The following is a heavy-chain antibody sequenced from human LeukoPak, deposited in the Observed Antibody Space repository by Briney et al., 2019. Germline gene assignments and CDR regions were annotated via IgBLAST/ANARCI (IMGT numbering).Heavy chain of an antibody. CDR2: IYPGDSDT. V-gene: IGHV5-51*01. CDR1: GYSLTSYW. Sequence: GESLKVSCKGSGYSLTSYWIGWVRQMPGKGLEWMGIIYPGDSDTRYSPSFQGQVTISADKSISTAYLQWSSLKASDTTMYYCARHSNIYSGYDFIDYWGQGTLVTVSS. J-gene: IGHJ4*02. CDR3: ARHSNIYSGYDFIDY. D-gene: IGHD5-12*01.